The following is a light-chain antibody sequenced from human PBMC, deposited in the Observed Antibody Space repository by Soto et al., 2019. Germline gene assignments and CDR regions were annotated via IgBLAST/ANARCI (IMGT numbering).Light chain of an antibody. CDR3: QQYNNWPPFT. Sequence: EIVMTQSPATLSVSPGERATLSCRASQSVSSNLAWYQQKPGQAPRLLIYDASTRATGIPARFSGSGFGTEFTLTISSLQSEDFALYYCQQYNNWPPFTFGPGTKVDIK. J-gene: IGKJ3*01. V-gene: IGKV3-15*01. CDR2: DAS. CDR1: QSVSSN.